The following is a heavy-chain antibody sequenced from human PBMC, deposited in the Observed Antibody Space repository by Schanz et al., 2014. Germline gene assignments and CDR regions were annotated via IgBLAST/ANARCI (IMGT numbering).Heavy chain of an antibody. Sequence: VQFVESGGGVVQFGRSLRLSCVASGFTFSSYGMHWVRQAPGKGLEWVSYISGTTTYTNYADSVKGRFTISRDNAKNSLYLQMNSLRAEDTAVYYCAREEGWGIAAAGPKHYYYGMDVWGQGTTVTVSS. J-gene: IGHJ6*02. V-gene: IGHV3-21*05. CDR2: ISGTTTYT. CDR3: AREEGWGIAAAGPKHYYYGMDV. CDR1: GFTFSSYG. D-gene: IGHD6-13*01.